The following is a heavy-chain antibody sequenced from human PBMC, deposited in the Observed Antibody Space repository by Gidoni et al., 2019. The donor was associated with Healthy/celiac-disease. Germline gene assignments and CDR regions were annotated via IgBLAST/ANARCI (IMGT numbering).Heavy chain of an antibody. D-gene: IGHD6-13*01. Sequence: VQLVESGGGVVHPGRSLRLSCAASGFTFSSYGRHWVRQAPGKGLEWVAVRSDDGSNKYYADSGKGRFTISRDNSKNTLYLQMNSLRAEDTAVYYCALIAAAGLIDYWGQGTLVTVSS. CDR1: GFTFSSYG. V-gene: IGHV3-30*03. CDR2: RSDDGSNK. CDR3: ALIAAAGLIDY. J-gene: IGHJ4*02.